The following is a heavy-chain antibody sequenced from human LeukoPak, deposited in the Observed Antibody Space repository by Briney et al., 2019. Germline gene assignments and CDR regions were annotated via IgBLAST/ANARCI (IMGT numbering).Heavy chain of an antibody. CDR1: GFTFSDYA. CDR2: LSGSGGGT. V-gene: IGHV3-23*01. J-gene: IGHJ4*02. Sequence: GGSLRLSCAASGFTFSDYALGWVRQAPGRGLEWVATLSGSGGGTYYSDSVQGRFTISRDNSKRTLFLQMNSLRAEDTAFYYCAKAELGVDTFFDYWGQGTLVTVSS. CDR3: AKAELGVDTFFDY. D-gene: IGHD3-3*01.